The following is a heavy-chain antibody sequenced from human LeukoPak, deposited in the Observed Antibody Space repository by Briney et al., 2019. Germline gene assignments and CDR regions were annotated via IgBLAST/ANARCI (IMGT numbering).Heavy chain of an antibody. CDR1: GGSFSGYY. CDR2: INHSGST. Sequence: SETLSLTCAVYGGSFSGYYWSWIRQPPGKGLEWIGEINHSGSTNYNPSLKSRVTISVDTSKNQFSLKLSSVTAADTAVYYCARRRRGARYYYGSGRDERYYFDYWGQGTLVTVSS. CDR3: ARRRRGARYYYGSGRDERYYFDY. V-gene: IGHV4-34*01. D-gene: IGHD3-10*01. J-gene: IGHJ4*02.